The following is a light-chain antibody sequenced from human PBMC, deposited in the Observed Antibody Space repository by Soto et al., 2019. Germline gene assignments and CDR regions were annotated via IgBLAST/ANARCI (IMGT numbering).Light chain of an antibody. CDR1: QSVSSN. Sequence: EIVMTQSPATLSVSPGERATLSCRASQSVSSNLAWYQQKPGQAPRLLIYGASTRATGIPARFSGSGSGTEFTLTISSLQSEDFAVYYCQQYNNRPHTWTFGQGTKVEIK. V-gene: IGKV3-15*01. CDR3: QQYNNRPHTWT. J-gene: IGKJ1*01. CDR2: GAS.